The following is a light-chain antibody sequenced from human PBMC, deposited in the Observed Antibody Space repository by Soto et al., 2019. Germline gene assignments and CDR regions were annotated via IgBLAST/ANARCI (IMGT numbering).Light chain of an antibody. V-gene: IGLV2-14*03. CDR2: DVN. CDR1: SSDVGGYNY. J-gene: IGLJ2*01. CDR3: SSHSSSSTLVV. Sequence: QSALTQPASMSGSHGQSITISCTGTSSDVGGYNYVSWYRQHPGKAPKLMIYDVNNRPSGVSNRFSGSKSGNTASLTISGLQAEDEADYYCSSHSSSSTLVVFGGGTKLPVL.